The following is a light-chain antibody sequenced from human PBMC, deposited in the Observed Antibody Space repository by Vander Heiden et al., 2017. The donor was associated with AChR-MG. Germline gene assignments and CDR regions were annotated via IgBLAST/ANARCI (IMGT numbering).Light chain of an antibody. CDR1: TGAVTSDYY. V-gene: IGLV7-43*01. CDR3: LLYYGATHHWL. CDR2: STD. Sequence: QTVVTQEPSLTVSPGGTVTLTCASNTGAVTSDYYPNWFQQKPGHAPRALIYSTDNKHPWTPVRVSGSLLGGKAALTLSNVQDEDEADYYCLLYYGATHHWLFGGGTKLTVL. J-gene: IGLJ3*02.